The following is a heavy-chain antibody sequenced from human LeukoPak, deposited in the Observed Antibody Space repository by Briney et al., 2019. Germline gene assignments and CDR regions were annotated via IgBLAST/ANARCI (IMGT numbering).Heavy chain of an antibody. CDR1: GYTFTGYY. V-gene: IGHV1-2*06. D-gene: IGHD3-10*01. Sequence: GASVKVSCKASGYTFTGYYMHWVRQAPGQGPEWMGRINPNSGGTNYAQKFQGRVTMTRDTSISTAYMELSRLRSDDTAVYYCARLGGSGSYYKVDYYYYMDVWGKGTTVTVSS. CDR2: INPNSGGT. J-gene: IGHJ6*03. CDR3: ARLGGSGSYYKVDYYYYMDV.